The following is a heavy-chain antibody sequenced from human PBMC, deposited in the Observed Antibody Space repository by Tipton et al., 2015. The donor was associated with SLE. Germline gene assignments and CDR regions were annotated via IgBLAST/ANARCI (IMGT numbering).Heavy chain of an antibody. J-gene: IGHJ4*02. D-gene: IGHD3-16*01. V-gene: IGHV4-61*02. Sequence: TLSLTCTVSGASVSSSFHQWSWIRQPAGEGLEWIGHNSGSATYNPSLKSRVTISVDTSKNQFSLKMTSVTAADTAVYYCARDHYGSLDYWGQGMLVTVSS. CDR3: ARDHYGSLDY. CDR1: GASVSSSFHQ. CDR2: NSGSA.